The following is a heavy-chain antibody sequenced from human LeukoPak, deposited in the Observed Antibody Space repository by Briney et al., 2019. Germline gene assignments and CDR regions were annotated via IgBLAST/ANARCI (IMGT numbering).Heavy chain of an antibody. CDR2: IIPIFGTA. J-gene: IGHJ4*02. Sequence: SVKVSCKASGYTFTDYYIHWMRQAPGQGLEWMGGIIPIFGTANYAQKFQGRVTITADESTSTAYMELSSLRSEDTAVYYCARDFYYYGSGSYSSFDYWGQGTLVTVSS. V-gene: IGHV1-69*13. D-gene: IGHD3-10*01. CDR1: GYTFTDYY. CDR3: ARDFYYYGSGSYSSFDY.